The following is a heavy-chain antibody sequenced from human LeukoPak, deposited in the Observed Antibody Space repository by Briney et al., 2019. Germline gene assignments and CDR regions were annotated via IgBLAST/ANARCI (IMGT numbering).Heavy chain of an antibody. CDR2: INAGNGNT. D-gene: IGHD2-8*01. Sequence: ASVKVSCKASGYTFTSYYMHRVRQAPGQRLEWMGWINAGNGNTKYSQKFQGRVTITRDTSADTAYMVLSSLRSEDTAVYYCARLKYCTNGVCYAGFDYWGQGTLVTVSS. V-gene: IGHV1-3*01. CDR1: GYTFTSYY. CDR3: ARLKYCTNGVCYAGFDY. J-gene: IGHJ4*02.